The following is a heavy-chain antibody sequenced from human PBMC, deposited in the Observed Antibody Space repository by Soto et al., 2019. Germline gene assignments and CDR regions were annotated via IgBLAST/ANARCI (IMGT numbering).Heavy chain of an antibody. J-gene: IGHJ4*02. Sequence: QVQLVQSGAEVKKPGASVKVSCKASGYTLTSYAMQWVRQAPGQRLEWMGWINAGNGNTKYSQKFQGRVTITRDTSASTAYMELSSLRSEYTAVYYCARDLGGWTDYWGQGTLVTVSS. D-gene: IGHD3-16*01. CDR1: GYTLTSYA. CDR2: INAGNGNT. V-gene: IGHV1-3*01. CDR3: ARDLGGWTDY.